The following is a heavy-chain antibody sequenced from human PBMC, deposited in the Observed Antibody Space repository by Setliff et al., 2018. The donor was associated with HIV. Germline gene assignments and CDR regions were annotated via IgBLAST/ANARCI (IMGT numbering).Heavy chain of an antibody. D-gene: IGHD3-9*01. CDR3: ARYVSDWFYIDS. J-gene: IGHJ4*02. Sequence: PSETLSLTCRVSGGSIRDYYWNWIRQPAGKGLEWIGRIYSDGSTNYNPSLKSRVTKSVDTSKNQFSLKLSSVTAADTAVYYCARYVSDWFYIDSWGQGTLVTVSS. CDR1: GGSIRDYY. CDR2: IYSDGST. V-gene: IGHV4-4*07.